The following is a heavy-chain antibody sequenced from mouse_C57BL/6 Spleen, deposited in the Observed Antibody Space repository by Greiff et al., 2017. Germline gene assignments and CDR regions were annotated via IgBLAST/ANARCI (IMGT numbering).Heavy chain of an antibody. CDR1: GYTFTSYW. Sequence: QVQLQQSGAELVKPGASVKMSCTASGYTFTSYWITWVKQRPGQGLEWIGDIYPGSGSTNYNEKFKSKATLTVDTSSSTAYMQLSSLTSEDSAVYDWAYSGVERDWFAYWGQGTLVTVSA. V-gene: IGHV1-55*01. CDR3: AYSGVERDWFAY. J-gene: IGHJ3*01. CDR2: IYPGSGST. D-gene: IGHD1-1*01.